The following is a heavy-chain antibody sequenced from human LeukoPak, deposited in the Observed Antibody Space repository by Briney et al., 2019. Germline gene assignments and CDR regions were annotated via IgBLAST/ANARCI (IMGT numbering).Heavy chain of an antibody. CDR1: GFTVSSIH. CDR2: TYTGGNS. Sequence: GGSLRLSCAASGFTVSSIHMVWVRQAPGKGLEWVSVTYTGGNSYYADSVKGRFIISRDNSKNTLYLQMNSLRAEDTAVYYCAKEADVVPAAITFYYYYGMDVWGQGTTVTVSS. D-gene: IGHD2-2*02. CDR3: AKEADVVPAAITFYYYYGMDV. V-gene: IGHV3-53*05. J-gene: IGHJ6*02.